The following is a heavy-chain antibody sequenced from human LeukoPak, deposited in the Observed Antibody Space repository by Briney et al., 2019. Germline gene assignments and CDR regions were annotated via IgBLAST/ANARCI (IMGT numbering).Heavy chain of an antibody. CDR2: IYYGGST. J-gene: IGHJ4*02. CDR3: ARVFMVRGVFDY. V-gene: IGHV4-59*01. Sequence: SETLSLTCTVSGGSISSYYWSWIRQPPGKGLEWIGYIYYGGSTNYNPSLKSRVTISVDTSKNQFSLKLSSVTAADTAVYYCARVFMVRGVFDYWGQGTLVTVSS. D-gene: IGHD3-10*01. CDR1: GGSISSYY.